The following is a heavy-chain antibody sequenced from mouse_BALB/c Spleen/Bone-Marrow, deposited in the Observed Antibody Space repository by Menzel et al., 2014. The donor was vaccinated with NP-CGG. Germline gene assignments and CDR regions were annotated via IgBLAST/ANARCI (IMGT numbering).Heavy chain of an antibody. D-gene: IGHD1-1*01. CDR1: GYTFTDYV. V-gene: IGHV1-77*01. J-gene: IGHJ2*01. CDR2: IYPGSGGT. Sequence: VKLQESGPELVKPGASVKMSCKASGYTFTDYVISWVKQRAGQGLEWIGEIYPGSGGTYYNEKFKGKATLTADKSSNTAYMQLSSLASGDSAVYFCDYYGSSYFDYWGQGTTLTVSS. CDR3: DYYGSSYFDY.